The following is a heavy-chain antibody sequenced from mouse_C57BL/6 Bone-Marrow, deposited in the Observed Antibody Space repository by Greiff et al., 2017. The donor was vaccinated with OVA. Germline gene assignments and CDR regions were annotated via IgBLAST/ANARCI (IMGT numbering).Heavy chain of an antibody. CDR2: IYPRSGNT. Sequence: VQRVESGAELARPGASVKLSCKASGYTFTSYGISWVKQRTGQGLEWIGEIYPRSGNTYYNEKFKGKATLTADKSSSTAYMELRSLTSEDSAVYFCARSLGRGDYWGQGTTLTVSS. V-gene: IGHV1-81*01. J-gene: IGHJ2*01. CDR3: ARSLGRGDY. CDR1: GYTFTSYG. D-gene: IGHD4-1*01.